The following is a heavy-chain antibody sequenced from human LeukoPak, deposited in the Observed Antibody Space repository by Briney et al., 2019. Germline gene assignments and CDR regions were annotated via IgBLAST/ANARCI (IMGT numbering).Heavy chain of an antibody. Sequence: GESLKISCKCSGYSFPSYWIGWVRQMPGKGLEWMGIIYPGDSDTRYSPSFQGQVTISGDKSISTAYLQWSSLKASDPAMYYCARRSIAARPFYNWGEGTLVTVSS. CDR3: ARRSIAARPFYN. D-gene: IGHD6-6*01. J-gene: IGHJ4*02. V-gene: IGHV5-51*01. CDR1: GYSFPSYW. CDR2: IYPGDSDT.